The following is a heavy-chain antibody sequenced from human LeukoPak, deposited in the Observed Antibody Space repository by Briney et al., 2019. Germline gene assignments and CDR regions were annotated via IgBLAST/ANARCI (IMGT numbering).Heavy chain of an antibody. CDR2: INWNGAST. Sequence: GGSLRLSCAASGFTFDNYGMTWVRQAPGKGLEWVSSINWNGASTGYADSMKGRFTISRDNAKNSLYLQMNSLRPEDTALYYCARLGGYYDSSAYYRSPDYWGQGTLVTVSS. J-gene: IGHJ4*02. V-gene: IGHV3-20*04. CDR3: ARLGGYYDSSAYYRSPDY. CDR1: GFTFDNYG. D-gene: IGHD3-22*01.